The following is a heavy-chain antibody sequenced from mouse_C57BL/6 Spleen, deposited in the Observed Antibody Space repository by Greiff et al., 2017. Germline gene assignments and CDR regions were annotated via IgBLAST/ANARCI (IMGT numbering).Heavy chain of an antibody. Sequence: EVQLLQPGAELVKPGASVKLSCTASGFTFTSYCMQWVKQRTGQGLEWIGRIDPSDGDTKYAPKFQGKATMTADTSSSTAYLQLSSLTSEDTAVYYCARSKGKAQDYWGQGTSLTVSS. J-gene: IGHJ2*02. CDR3: ARSKGKAQDY. CDR2: IDPSDGDT. CDR1: GFTFTSYC. V-gene: IGHV14-2*01.